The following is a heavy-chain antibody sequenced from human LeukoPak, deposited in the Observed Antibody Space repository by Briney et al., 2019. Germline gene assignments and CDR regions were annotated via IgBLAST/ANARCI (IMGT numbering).Heavy chain of an antibody. D-gene: IGHD2-15*01. J-gene: IGHJ3*02. CDR2: ISSSSSYI. Sequence: PGGSLRLSCAASGFTFSSYSMNWVRQAPGKGLEWVSSISSSSSYIYYADSVKGRFTISRDNAKNSLYLQMNSLRAEDTAVYYCARVKYCSAGSCYAAFDIWGQGTMVTVSS. CDR3: ARVKYCSAGSCYAAFDI. CDR1: GFTFSSYS. V-gene: IGHV3-21*01.